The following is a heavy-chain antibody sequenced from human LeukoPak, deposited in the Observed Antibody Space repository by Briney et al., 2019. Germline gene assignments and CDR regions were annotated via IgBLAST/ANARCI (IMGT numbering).Heavy chain of an antibody. D-gene: IGHD1-26*01. J-gene: IGHJ4*02. CDR1: GFTFSDYY. V-gene: IGHV3-11*01. CDR2: ISSSGSTI. CDR3: ARAFSWGRYSGSYYGY. Sequence: GGSLRLPCAASGFTFSDYYMSWIRQAPGKGLEWVSYISSSGSTIYYADSVKGRFTISRDNAKNSLYLQMNSLRAEDTAVYYCARAFSWGRYSGSYYGYWGQGTLVTVSS.